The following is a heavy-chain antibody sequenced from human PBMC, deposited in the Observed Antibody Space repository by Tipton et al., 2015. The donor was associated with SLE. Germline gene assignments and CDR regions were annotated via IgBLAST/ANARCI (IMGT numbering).Heavy chain of an antibody. CDR1: RFTFSNYA. CDR3: ARDSRGALRDY. V-gene: IGHV3-7*03. J-gene: IGHJ4*02. Sequence: SLRLSCAASRFTFSNYAVSWVRQAPGKGLEWVANIQQDGSETYYVDSVKGRFTISRDNAKNSLYLLMDYLRAEDTAVYYCARDSRGALRDYWGQGTLVTVSS. D-gene: IGHD1-26*01. CDR2: IQQDGSET.